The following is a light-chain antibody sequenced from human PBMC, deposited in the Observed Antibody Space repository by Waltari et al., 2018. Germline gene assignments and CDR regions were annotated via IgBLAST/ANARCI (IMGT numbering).Light chain of an antibody. CDR2: DAS. V-gene: IGKV3-11*01. CDR1: QSISTN. Sequence: EIVLTQSPATLSLSPGERATLPCRASQSISTNLGWYAQKPGQAPRLLIYDASNRATGIPARFSGSGSGTDFTLTITRLEPEDFAVYYCQQRSNWPFTFGQGTRLEIE. CDR3: QQRSNWPFT. J-gene: IGKJ5*01.